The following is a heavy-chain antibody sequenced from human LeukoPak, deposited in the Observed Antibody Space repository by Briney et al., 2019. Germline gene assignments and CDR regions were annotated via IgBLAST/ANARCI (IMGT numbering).Heavy chain of an antibody. J-gene: IGHJ4*02. Sequence: SETLSLTCAVYDASFSGFYWNWIRQTPGKGLGWIGEINHSGSANYHPSLMSRVTFSIDTSKKQFSLNLTSVTVADTAVYYCAGGYSGYDVGYWGQGTRVTVSS. CDR1: DASFSGFY. D-gene: IGHD5-12*01. CDR3: AGGYSGYDVGY. CDR2: INHSGSA. V-gene: IGHV4-34*01.